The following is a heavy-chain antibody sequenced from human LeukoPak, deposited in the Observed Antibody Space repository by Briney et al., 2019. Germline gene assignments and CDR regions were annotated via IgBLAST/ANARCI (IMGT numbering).Heavy chain of an antibody. CDR1: GGSISSSSYY. V-gene: IGHV4-39*01. D-gene: IGHD6-6*01. CDR3: ARYLSSIAARFDY. J-gene: IGHJ4*02. Sequence: SETLSLTCTVSGGSISSSSYYWGWIRQPPGKGLEWIGSIYYSGSTYYNPSFKSRGTISVDTSKNQFSLKLSSVTAADTAVYYCARYLSSIAARFDYWGQGTLVTASS. CDR2: IYYSGST.